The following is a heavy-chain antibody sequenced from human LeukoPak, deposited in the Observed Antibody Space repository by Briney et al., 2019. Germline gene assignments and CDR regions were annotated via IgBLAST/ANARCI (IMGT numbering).Heavy chain of an antibody. D-gene: IGHD4-23*01. J-gene: IGHJ4*02. CDR2: ISAYNGNT. CDR3: ARQGYGVSSQGAADY. Sequence: ASVKVSCKSSGYTFTSYGISWVRQAPGQGLEWMGWISAYNGNTNYAQNLQGRVTLTTDTSTSTAYMELRSLRSDDTAVYYCARQGYGVSSQGAADYWGQGTLVTVSS. V-gene: IGHV1-18*01. CDR1: GYTFTSYG.